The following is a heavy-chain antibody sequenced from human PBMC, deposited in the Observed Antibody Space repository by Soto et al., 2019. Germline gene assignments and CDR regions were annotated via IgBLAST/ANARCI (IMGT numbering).Heavy chain of an antibody. CDR2: ISYEGSNK. CDR3: AKEIAEYTSGWDAFVGLDI. D-gene: IGHD6-19*01. V-gene: IGHV3-30*18. CDR1: RFTFSSYG. Sequence: QVQLVECGGGVVQPGRSLRLSCEASRFTFSSYGMHWVRQAPGKGLEWVAFISYEGSNKYYTDSVKGRFTICRNNSKNTLYLERNSLRAEDTAVSYCAKEIAEYTSGWDAFVGLDIWGQGTMVTVSS. J-gene: IGHJ3*02.